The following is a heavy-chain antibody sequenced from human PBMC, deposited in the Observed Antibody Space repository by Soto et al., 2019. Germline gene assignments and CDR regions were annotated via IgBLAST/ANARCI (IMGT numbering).Heavy chain of an antibody. CDR2: IYASGTT. CDR1: GDSISNSYHY. V-gene: IGHV4-31*03. CDR3: ARGTAAHFDY. Sequence: SETLSLTCIVSGDSISNSYHYWSWIRQGPGKGLDWIAYIYASGTTYWNPSLKSRTTISVDTSKNQFSLELTSVTAADTAIYYCARGTAAHFDYWGQGTLVTVSS. D-gene: IGHD2-2*01. J-gene: IGHJ4*02.